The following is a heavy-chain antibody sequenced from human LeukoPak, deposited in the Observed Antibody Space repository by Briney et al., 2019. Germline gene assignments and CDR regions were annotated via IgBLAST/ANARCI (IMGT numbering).Heavy chain of an antibody. Sequence: PSETLSLTCSVSGAIIKREGFNWDWIRQPPGKGLEYIGSIFYNGNTYCNPSLESRVTISVDTSKNQFSLNMFYVTAADTAVYYCTRRPKEPGFWSGYVDSWGQGTLVTVSS. D-gene: IGHD3-3*01. V-gene: IGHV4-39*01. J-gene: IGHJ4*02. CDR2: IFYNGNT. CDR1: GAIIKREGFN. CDR3: TRRPKEPGFWSGYVDS.